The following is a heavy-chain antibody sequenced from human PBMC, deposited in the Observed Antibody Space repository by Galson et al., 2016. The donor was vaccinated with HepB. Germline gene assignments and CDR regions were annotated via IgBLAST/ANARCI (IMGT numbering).Heavy chain of an antibody. V-gene: IGHV3-23*01. CDR1: GFTFSNYA. J-gene: IGHJ5*02. Sequence: SLRLSCAASGFTFSNYAMSWVRQAPGKGLEWVSAISGTGGSTYYADSVKGRFTISRDNSKNTLYLQMNSLRVEDTAVYYCAKDRPVVTPNWFDPWGQGTLVTVSS. CDR3: AKDRPVVTPNWFDP. CDR2: ISGTGGST. D-gene: IGHD2-21*02.